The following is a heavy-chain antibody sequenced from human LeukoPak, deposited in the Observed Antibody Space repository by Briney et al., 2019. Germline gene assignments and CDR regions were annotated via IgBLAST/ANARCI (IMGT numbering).Heavy chain of an antibody. CDR1: GLTFSSYV. CDR2: ISGSGGST. J-gene: IGHJ4*02. D-gene: IGHD3-22*01. Sequence: GGSLRLSCAASGLTFSSYVMSWVRQAPGKGLEWVSAISGSGGSTYYADSVKGRFTISRDNSKNTLYPQMNSLRVEDTAVYYCAKVPRFVTMIAYYFDYWGQGTLVTVSP. V-gene: IGHV3-23*01. CDR3: AKVPRFVTMIAYYFDY.